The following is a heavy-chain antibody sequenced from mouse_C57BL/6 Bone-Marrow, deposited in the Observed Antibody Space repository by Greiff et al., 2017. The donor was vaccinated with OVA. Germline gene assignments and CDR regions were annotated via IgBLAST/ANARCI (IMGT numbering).Heavy chain of an antibody. D-gene: IGHD1-1*01. CDR3: ASPITTVVAKNYFDY. V-gene: IGHV1-26*01. J-gene: IGHJ2*01. CDR1: GYTFTDYY. Sequence: VQLQQSGPELVKPGASVKISCKASGYTFTDYYMNWVKQSHGKSLEWIGDINPNNGGTSYNQKFKGKATLTVDKSSSTAYMELRSLTSEDSAVYYCASPITTVVAKNYFDYWGQGTTLTVSS. CDR2: INPNNGGT.